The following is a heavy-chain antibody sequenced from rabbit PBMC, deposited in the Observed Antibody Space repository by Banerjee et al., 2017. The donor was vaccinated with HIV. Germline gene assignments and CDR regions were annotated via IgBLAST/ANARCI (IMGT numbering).Heavy chain of an antibody. J-gene: IGHJ4*01. CDR3: ARDLGNL. CDR1: GFSFSNKYV. Sequence: QQQLEEAGGGLVKPGASLTLTCTASGFSFSNKYVMCWVRQAPGKGLEWIACINTDGVSTYYASWAKGRFTISKTSSTTVTLQMTSLTAADTATYFCARDLGNLWGQGTLVTVS. V-gene: IGHV1S45*01. CDR2: INTDGVST.